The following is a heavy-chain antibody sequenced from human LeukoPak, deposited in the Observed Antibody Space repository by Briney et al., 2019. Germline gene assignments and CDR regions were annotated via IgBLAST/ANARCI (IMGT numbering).Heavy chain of an antibody. CDR3: ASPGYPYGSGSYFY. V-gene: IGHV4-38-2*02. Sequence: SETLSLTCTVSGYSISSGYYWGWIRPPPGKGLEWIGSIYHSGSTYYNPSLKSRVTISVDTSKNQFSLKLSSVTAADTAVYYCASPGYPYGSGSYFYWGQGTLVTVSS. D-gene: IGHD3-10*01. CDR2: IYHSGST. J-gene: IGHJ4*02. CDR1: GYSISSGYY.